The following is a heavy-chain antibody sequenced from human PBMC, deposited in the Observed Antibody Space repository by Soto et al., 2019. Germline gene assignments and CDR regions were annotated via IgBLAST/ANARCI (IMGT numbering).Heavy chain of an antibody. D-gene: IGHD3-9*01. V-gene: IGHV3-66*01. CDR1: GFTVSSNY. CDR2: IYSGGST. CDR3: GRDRVVRYDILTGPSPYAFDI. Sequence: GGSLRLSCAASGFTVSSNYMSWVRQAPGKGLEWVSVIYSGGSTYYADSVKGRFTISRDNSKNTLYLQMNSLRAEDTAVYYCGRDRVVRYDILTGPSPYAFDIWGQGTMVTVSS. J-gene: IGHJ3*02.